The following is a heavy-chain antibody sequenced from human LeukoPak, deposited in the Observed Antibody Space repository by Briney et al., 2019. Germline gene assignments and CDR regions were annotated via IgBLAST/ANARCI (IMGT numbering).Heavy chain of an antibody. V-gene: IGHV4-31*03. Sequence: SETLSLTCTVSGVSLSSDKYYWTWIRQRPGKGLEWIGHIYYSGSTSFNPSLKSRVSMSMDTSKSQFSLKLTSVTAADTAVSYRATPYCGAISCLDVFDVWGQGTVVTVSS. J-gene: IGHJ3*01. CDR3: ATPYCGAISCLDVFDV. CDR2: IYYSGST. CDR1: GVSLSSDKYY. D-gene: IGHD2-21*01.